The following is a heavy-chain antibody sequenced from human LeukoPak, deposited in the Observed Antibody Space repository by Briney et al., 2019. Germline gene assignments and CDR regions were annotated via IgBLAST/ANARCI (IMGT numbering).Heavy chain of an antibody. V-gene: IGHV3-48*01. J-gene: IGHJ4*02. CDR3: ARVERRGMEDY. CDR2: ISPSGSTI. Sequence: GGSLRLSCAASGFTFSSYSMNWVRQAPGEGLEWVSYISPSGSTIYYAGSLKGRFTISRENAKKSLYLEMNSLRGEDTAVYYCARVERRGMEDYWGQGTPVTVSS. D-gene: IGHD3-16*01. CDR1: GFTFSSYS.